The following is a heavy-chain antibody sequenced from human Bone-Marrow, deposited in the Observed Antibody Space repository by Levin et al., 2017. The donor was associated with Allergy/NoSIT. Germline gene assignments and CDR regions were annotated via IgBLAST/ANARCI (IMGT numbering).Heavy chain of an antibody. V-gene: IGHV4-59*08. CDR3: ARDRVAIVSTTHYFYGMDV. D-gene: IGHD5-12*01. CDR2: IYYTGST. CDR1: GGSISNYY. Sequence: TSETLSLTCSVSGGSISNYYWSWIRQPPGKGLEWIGYIYYTGSTNYNPSLKSRVTISVDTSKNQFSLKMRSMTAADTAMYFCARDRVAIVSTTHYFYGMDVWGRGTTVTVSS. J-gene: IGHJ6*02.